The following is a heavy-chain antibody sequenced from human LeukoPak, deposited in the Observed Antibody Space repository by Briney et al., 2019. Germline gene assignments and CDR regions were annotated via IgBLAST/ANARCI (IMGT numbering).Heavy chain of an antibody. J-gene: IGHJ5*02. D-gene: IGHD5-24*01. CDR2: IIPILGIA. Sequence: SVKVSCKASGGTFSSYAISWVRQAPGQGLEWMGRIIPILGIANYAQKFQGRVTVTADKSTSTAYMELSSLRSEDTAVYYCASEMATVPWGQGTLVTVSS. CDR1: GGTFSSYA. CDR3: ASEMATVP. V-gene: IGHV1-69*04.